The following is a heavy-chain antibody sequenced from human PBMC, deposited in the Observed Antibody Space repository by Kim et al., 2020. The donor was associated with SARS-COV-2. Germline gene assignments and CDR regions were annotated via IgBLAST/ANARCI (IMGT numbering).Heavy chain of an antibody. Sequence: SETLSLTCAVSGGSISSGGYSWSWIRQPPGKGLEWIGYIYHSGSTYYNPSLKSRVTISVDRSKNQFSLKLSSVTTADTAVYYCARGNYDFWSGYYGIFDYWGQGTLVTVSS. J-gene: IGHJ4*02. CDR2: IYHSGST. D-gene: IGHD3-3*01. V-gene: IGHV4-30-2*01. CDR1: GGSISSGGYS. CDR3: ARGNYDFWSGYYGIFDY.